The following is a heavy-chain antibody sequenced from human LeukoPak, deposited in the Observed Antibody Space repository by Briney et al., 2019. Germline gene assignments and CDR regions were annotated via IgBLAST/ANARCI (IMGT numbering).Heavy chain of an antibody. V-gene: IGHV4-61*02. CDR2: AHTSGST. CDR3: ARYWYYDILTGSASHYYYYMDV. Sequence: PSQTLSLTCTVSGGSISSGSYYWSWIRQPAGKGLEWIGRAHTSGSTNYNPSLKSRVIISVDTSKNQFSLKLSSVTAADTAVYYCARYWYYDILTGSASHYYYYMDVWGKGTTVTISS. D-gene: IGHD3-9*01. CDR1: GGSISSGSYY. J-gene: IGHJ6*03.